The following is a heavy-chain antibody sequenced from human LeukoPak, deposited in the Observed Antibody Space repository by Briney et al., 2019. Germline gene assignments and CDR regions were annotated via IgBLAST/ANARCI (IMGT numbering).Heavy chain of an antibody. CDR3: AKDLLAMIVVAPFGY. D-gene: IGHD3-22*01. J-gene: IGHJ4*02. Sequence: GGSLRLSCAASGFTFSSYGMHWVRQAPGKGLEWVAFIRYDGSNKYYADSVMGRFTISRDNSKNTLYLQMNSLRAEDTAVYYCAKDLLAMIVVAPFGYWGQGTLVTVSS. CDR1: GFTFSSYG. V-gene: IGHV3-30*02. CDR2: IRYDGSNK.